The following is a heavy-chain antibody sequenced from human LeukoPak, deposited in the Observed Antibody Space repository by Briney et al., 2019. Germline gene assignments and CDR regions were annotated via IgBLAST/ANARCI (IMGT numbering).Heavy chain of an antibody. J-gene: IGHJ4*02. D-gene: IGHD5-18*01. V-gene: IGHV4-59*01. CDR3: ARSRGYSYGTTFLDY. CDR2: IYYSGST. CDR1: GGSISSYY. Sequence: SETLSLTCTVSGGSISSYYWSWIRQPPGKGPEWIGYIYYSGSTNYNPSLKSRVTISVDTSKNQFSLKLSSVTAADTAVYYCARSRGYSYGTTFLDYWGQGTLVTVSS.